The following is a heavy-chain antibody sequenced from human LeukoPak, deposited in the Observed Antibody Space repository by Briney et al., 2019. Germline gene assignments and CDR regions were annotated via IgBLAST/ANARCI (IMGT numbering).Heavy chain of an antibody. CDR3: AAVKTYYYDTSGYYFPLNAFDI. J-gene: IGHJ3*02. CDR1: EYTLTELS. CDR2: FDPEDGET. Sequence: ASVKVSCKVSEYTLTELSMHWVRQAPGKGLEWMGGFDPEDGETIYAQKFQGRVTMTEDTSTDTAYMELSSLRSEDTAVYYCAAVKTYYYDTSGYYFPLNAFDIWGQGTMVTVSS. D-gene: IGHD3-22*01. V-gene: IGHV1-24*01.